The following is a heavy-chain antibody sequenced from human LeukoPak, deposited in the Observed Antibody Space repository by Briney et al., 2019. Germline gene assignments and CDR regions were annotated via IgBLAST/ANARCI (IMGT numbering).Heavy chain of an antibody. CDR3: ARHGYYDFWSGYRSLQPYDY. D-gene: IGHD3-3*01. Sequence: SETLSLTCTVSGDSVSSYYWSWIRQPPGKGLEWIGSIYYSGSTYYNPSLKSRVTISVDTSKNQFSLKLSSVTAADTAVYYCARHGYYDFWSGYRSLQPYDYWGQGTLVTVSS. J-gene: IGHJ4*02. CDR1: GDSVSSYY. CDR2: IYYSGST. V-gene: IGHV4-39*01.